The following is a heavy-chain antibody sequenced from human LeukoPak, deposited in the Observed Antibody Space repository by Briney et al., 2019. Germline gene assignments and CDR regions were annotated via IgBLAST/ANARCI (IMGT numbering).Heavy chain of an antibody. CDR2: IYSGGST. V-gene: IGHV3-66*01. Sequence: PGGSLRLSCAASGFTFSDYYMSWVRQAPGKGLEWVSVIYSGGSTYYADSVKGRFTISRDNSKNTLYLQMNSLRAEDTAVYYCAKEKPDIVVVPAATYWGQGTLVTVSS. CDR1: GFTFSDYY. CDR3: AKEKPDIVVVPAATY. D-gene: IGHD2-2*01. J-gene: IGHJ4*02.